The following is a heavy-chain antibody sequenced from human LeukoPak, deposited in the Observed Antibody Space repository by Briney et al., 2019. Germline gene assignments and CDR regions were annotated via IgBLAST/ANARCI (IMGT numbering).Heavy chain of an antibody. CDR1: GLTFSSYD. CDR3: ARRSYYGSGKDWYFDL. Sequence: GGSLRLSCAASGLTFSSYDMHWVRQATGKGLEWGSDIGTAGDAYYPGSVKGRFTNSRENAKISLYLQMNSLRAGDTAVYYCARRSYYGSGKDWYFDLWGRGTLVTVSS. J-gene: IGHJ2*01. D-gene: IGHD3-10*01. V-gene: IGHV3-13*04. CDR2: IGTAGDA.